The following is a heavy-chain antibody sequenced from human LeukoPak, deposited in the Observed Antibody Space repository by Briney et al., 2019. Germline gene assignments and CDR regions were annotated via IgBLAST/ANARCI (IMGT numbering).Heavy chain of an antibody. CDR3: AKDRSSSSGGTFDY. D-gene: IGHD6-6*01. CDR2: IRYDGSNK. Sequence: PGGSLRLSCAASGFTFSSYGMHWVRQAPGKGLEWVAFIRYDGSNKYYADSVKGRCTISRDNSKNTLYLQMNSLRAEDTAVYYCAKDRSSSSGGTFDYWGQGTLVTVSS. V-gene: IGHV3-30*02. CDR1: GFTFSSYG. J-gene: IGHJ4*02.